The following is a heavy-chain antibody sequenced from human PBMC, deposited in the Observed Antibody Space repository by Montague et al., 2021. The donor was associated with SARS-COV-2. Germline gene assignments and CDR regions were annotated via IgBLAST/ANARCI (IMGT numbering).Heavy chain of an antibody. CDR3: AIFHRTYLDVVAMYSDMDA. CDR1: GGSISSYY. D-gene: IGHD2-15*01. J-gene: IGHJ5*01. V-gene: IGHV4-59*01. Sequence: SETLSLTCTVSGGSISSYYWSWIRQPPGRGLQWIGYISYSGSTNYNPSLKSRVTISVDTSKNHFSLKLSSVTAADTAVYYCAIFHRTYLDVVAMYSDMDAWGQGTLVTVSS. CDR2: ISYSGST.